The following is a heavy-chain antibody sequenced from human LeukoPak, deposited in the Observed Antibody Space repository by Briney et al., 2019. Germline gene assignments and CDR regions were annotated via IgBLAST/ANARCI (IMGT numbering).Heavy chain of an antibody. D-gene: IGHD5-12*01. V-gene: IGHV5-51*01. CDR3: ARHKAERGSSGYDWGAFDV. CDR2: IYPDDSDT. Sequence: GESLKISCKNSGYRFNNYWIGWVRRMPGKGLEWMGIIYPDDSDTRYSPSFQGQVTISADKSISPAYLQWSSPRASDTAMYYCARHKAERGSSGYDWGAFDVWGQGTMVTVSS. CDR1: GYRFNNYW. J-gene: IGHJ3*01.